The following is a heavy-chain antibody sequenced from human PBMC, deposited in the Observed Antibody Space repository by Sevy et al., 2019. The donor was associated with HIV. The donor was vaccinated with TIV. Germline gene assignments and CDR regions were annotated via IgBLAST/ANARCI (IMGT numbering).Heavy chain of an antibody. CDR1: GCTFSSYA. CDR2: IIPIFGTA. V-gene: IGHV1-69*13. D-gene: IGHD5-12*01. CDR3: ARDQGSGYDLGY. J-gene: IGHJ4*02. Sequence: ASVKVSCKASGCTFSSYAISWVRQAPGQGLEWMGGIIPIFGTANYAQKFQGRVTITADESTSTAYMELSSLRSEDTAVYYCARDQGSGYDLGYWGQGTLVTVSS.